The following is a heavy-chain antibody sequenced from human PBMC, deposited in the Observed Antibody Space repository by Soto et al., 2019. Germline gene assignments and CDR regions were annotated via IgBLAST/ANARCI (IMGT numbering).Heavy chain of an antibody. J-gene: IGHJ6*02. Sequence: PSETLSLTCTVSGGSIRSSSYYWGWIRQPPGKGLEWIGSIYYSGSTYYNPSLKSRVTISVDTSKNQFSLKLSSVTAADTAVYYCARQGIAAAGLPVNDYYYYGMDVWGQGTTVTVSS. D-gene: IGHD6-13*01. V-gene: IGHV4-39*01. CDR3: ARQGIAAAGLPVNDYYYYGMDV. CDR1: GGSIRSSSYY. CDR2: IYYSGST.